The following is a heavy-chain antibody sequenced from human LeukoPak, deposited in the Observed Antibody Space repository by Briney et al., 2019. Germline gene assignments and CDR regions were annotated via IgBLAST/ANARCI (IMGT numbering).Heavy chain of an antibody. V-gene: IGHV4-34*08. CDR2: INNSGST. CDR1: GGTFSSYY. CDR3: ASRTTHYYDTY. J-gene: IGHJ4*02. Sequence: SETLTLTCAVSGGTFSSYYWSWVRQAPGKGLEWIGEINNSGSTNYNASLKSRFTISGDTSKNQFSLQLSCVTAADTAVYYCASRTTHYYDTYWGRGTLVTVSA. D-gene: IGHD3-22*01.